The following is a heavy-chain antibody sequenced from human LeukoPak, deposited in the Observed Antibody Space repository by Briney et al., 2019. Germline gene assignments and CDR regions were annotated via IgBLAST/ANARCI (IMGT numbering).Heavy chain of an antibody. D-gene: IGHD6-25*01. CDR2: IIPIFATA. CDR3: ARERLAGDAFDI. V-gene: IGHV1-69*05. J-gene: IGHJ3*02. CDR1: GGTFSSYA. Sequence: SVKVSCKASGGTFSSYAISWVRQAPGQGLEWMGRIIPIFATANYPQKFQGRVAINTGESTSAAYMDLSSLRSEDTAVYYCARERLAGDAFDIWGQGTMVAVSA.